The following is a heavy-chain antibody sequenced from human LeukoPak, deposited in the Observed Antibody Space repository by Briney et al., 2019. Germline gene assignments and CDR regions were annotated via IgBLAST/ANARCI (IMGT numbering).Heavy chain of an antibody. D-gene: IGHD1-7*01. CDR1: GFTFSSYG. Sequence: HPGGSLRLSCAASGFTFSSYGMHWVRQAPGKGLEWVAFIRYDGSNKYYADSVKGRFTISRDNSKNTLYLQMDSLRAEDTAVYYCAKDLELRGVSYYFDYWGQGTLVTVSS. CDR2: IRYDGSNK. CDR3: AKDLELRGVSYYFDY. J-gene: IGHJ4*02. V-gene: IGHV3-30*02.